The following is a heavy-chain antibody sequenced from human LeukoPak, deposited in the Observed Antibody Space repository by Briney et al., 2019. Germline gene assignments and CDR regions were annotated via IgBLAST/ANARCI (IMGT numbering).Heavy chain of an antibody. J-gene: IGHJ5*02. V-gene: IGHV3-30-3*01. D-gene: IGHD4-17*01. CDR2: ISYDGSNK. CDR3: AKAFLTMVTTLFDP. Sequence: GGSLRLSCAASGFTFSSYAMHWVRQAPGKGLEWVAVISYDGSNKYYADSVKGRFTISRDNSKSTLYLQMNSLRAEDTAVYYCAKAFLTMVTTLFDPWGQGTLVTVSS. CDR1: GFTFSSYA.